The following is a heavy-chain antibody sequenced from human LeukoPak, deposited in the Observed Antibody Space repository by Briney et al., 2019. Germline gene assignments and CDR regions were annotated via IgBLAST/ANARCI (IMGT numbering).Heavy chain of an antibody. CDR3: ARVDGIGNDYGGPGAFDI. J-gene: IGHJ3*02. D-gene: IGHD4-23*01. Sequence: PSQTLSLTCTVSGGSISSGDYYWRWIRQPPGKGLEWIGCIYYSGTTYYNPSLKSRVTISVDTSKNQFSLKLSSVTAADTAVYYCARVDGIGNDYGGPGAFDIWGQGTMVTVSS. CDR2: IYYSGTT. CDR1: GGSISSGDYY. V-gene: IGHV4-30-4*01.